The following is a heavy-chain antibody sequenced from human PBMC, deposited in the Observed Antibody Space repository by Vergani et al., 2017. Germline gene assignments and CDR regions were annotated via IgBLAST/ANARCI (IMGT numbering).Heavy chain of an antibody. CDR2: IYYSGST. CDR1: GGSISSGDYY. CDR3: AMSITMVRGDPSISISFDP. V-gene: IGHV4-30-4*01. J-gene: IGHJ5*02. D-gene: IGHD3-10*01. Sequence: QVQLQESGPGLVKPSQTLSLTCTVSGGSISSGDYYWSWIRQPPGKGLEWIGYIYYSGSTYYNPSLKSRVTLSVDTSKNQFSLKLSSVTAADTAVYYCAMSITMVRGDPSISISFDPWGQGTLVTVSS.